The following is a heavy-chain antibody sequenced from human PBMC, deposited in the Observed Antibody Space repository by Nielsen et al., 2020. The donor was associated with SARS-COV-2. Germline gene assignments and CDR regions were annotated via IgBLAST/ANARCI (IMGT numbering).Heavy chain of an antibody. CDR1: GFTFSSYA. D-gene: IGHD4-17*01. J-gene: IGHJ6*02. Sequence: GESLKISCAASGFTFSSYAMSWVRQAPGKGLEWVSAISGSGGSTYYADSVKGRFTISRDNSKNTLYLQMNSLRAEDTAVYYCAKRGVPRSDYYYYYGMDVWGQGTTVTVSS. V-gene: IGHV3-23*01. CDR3: AKRGVPRSDYYYYYGMDV. CDR2: ISGSGGST.